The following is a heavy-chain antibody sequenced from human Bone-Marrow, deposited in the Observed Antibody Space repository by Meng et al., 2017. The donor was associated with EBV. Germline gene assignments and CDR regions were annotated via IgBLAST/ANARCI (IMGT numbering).Heavy chain of an antibody. CDR2: IYHSGST. V-gene: IGHV4-4*02. CDR3: TRTSCSGDNCYALDT. CDR1: GGSISTRNY. Sequence: VQLPGAGPRLAKPSGTRSLTFAVSGGSISTRNYWSWVRQPPGKGLEWIGEIYHSGSTSYNPSLKSRVTILVDKSKNQFSLKLTSVNAADTAVYYCTRTSCSGDNCYALDTWGQGTLVTVSS. D-gene: IGHD2-15*01. J-gene: IGHJ5*02.